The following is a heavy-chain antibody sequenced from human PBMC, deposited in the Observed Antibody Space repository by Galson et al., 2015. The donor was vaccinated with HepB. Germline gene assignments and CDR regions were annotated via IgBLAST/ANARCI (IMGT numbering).Heavy chain of an antibody. D-gene: IGHD2-2*01. CDR3: AREGYCSSTSCSTRLRYNWFDP. J-gene: IGHJ5*02. CDR1: GGSISSSSYY. Sequence: SETLSLTCTVSGGSISSSSYYWGWIRQPPGKGLEWIGSIYYSGSTYYNPSLKSRVTISVDTSKNQFSLKLSSVTAADTAVYYCAREGYCSSTSCSTRLRYNWFDPWGQGTLVTVSS. V-gene: IGHV4-39*07. CDR2: IYYSGST.